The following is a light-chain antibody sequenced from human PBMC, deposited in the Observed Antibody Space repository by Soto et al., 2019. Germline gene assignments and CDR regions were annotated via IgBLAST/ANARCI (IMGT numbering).Light chain of an antibody. CDR2: EVT. CDR1: SSDVGKYDR. Sequence: QSVLTQPPSVSGSPGQSVTISCTGTSSDVGKYDRVSWYQQPPGTAPKLIIYEVTNRPSGVPARFSGSKSGNTASLTISVLQAEDEADYYCSSYTSTSRYVFGAGTKLTVL. J-gene: IGLJ1*01. CDR3: SSYTSTSRYV. V-gene: IGLV2-18*02.